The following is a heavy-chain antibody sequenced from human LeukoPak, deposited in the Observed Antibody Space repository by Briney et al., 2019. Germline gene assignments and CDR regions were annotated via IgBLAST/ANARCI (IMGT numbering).Heavy chain of an antibody. D-gene: IGHD3-16*01. CDR2: INQDGTEK. J-gene: IGHJ4*02. CDR3: ARGKFDFDY. V-gene: IGHV3-7*01. CDR1: GFTFSSYE. Sequence: GGSLRLSCVASGFTFSSYEMNWVRQAPGKGLEWVANINQDGTEKYYVDSVKGRFTISRDNAKTSLYLQMNSLRAEDTAVYYCARGKFDFDYWGQGTLVTVSS.